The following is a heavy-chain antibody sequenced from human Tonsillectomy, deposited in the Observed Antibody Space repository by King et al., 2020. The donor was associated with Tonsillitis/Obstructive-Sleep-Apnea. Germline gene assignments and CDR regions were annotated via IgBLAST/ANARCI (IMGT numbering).Heavy chain of an antibody. D-gene: IGHD3-10*01. CDR2: IDWDDDK. CDR1: GFSLSTSGMC. Sequence: VTLKESGPALVKPTQTLTLTCTFSGFSLSTSGMCVRWIRQPPGKALEWLARIDWDDDKNYRTSMKTRLTISKDTSKNQVGLTMTKVDPVDTATYYCARIVYPTDGSGSSRNYYYYMDVWGKGTTVTVSS. J-gene: IGHJ6*03. CDR3: ARIVYPTDGSGSSRNYYYYMDV. V-gene: IGHV2-70*11.